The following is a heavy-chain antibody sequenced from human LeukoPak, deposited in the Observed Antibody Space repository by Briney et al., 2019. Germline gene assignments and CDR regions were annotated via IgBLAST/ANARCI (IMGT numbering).Heavy chain of an antibody. CDR2: ISSSGTNI. Sequence: GGSLRLSCAASGYSFSTYGMNWVREAPGKGLEWVSSISSSGTNIYYADSVKGRFTISRDNAKNSLYLQMHSLKAEDTAVYYCARDRAAADFDYWGRGTLVTVSS. J-gene: IGHJ4*02. D-gene: IGHD6-13*01. V-gene: IGHV3-21*01. CDR3: ARDRAAADFDY. CDR1: GYSFSTYG.